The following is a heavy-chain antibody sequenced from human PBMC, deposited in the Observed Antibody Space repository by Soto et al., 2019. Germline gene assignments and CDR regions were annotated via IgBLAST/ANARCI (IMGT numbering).Heavy chain of an antibody. CDR1: GYSFTSYW. V-gene: IGHV5-10-1*01. CDR2: IDPSDSYT. CDR3: ARRGDRSEY. J-gene: IGHJ4*02. D-gene: IGHD2-15*01. Sequence: GESLKISCKGSGYSFTSYWINWVRQMPGKGLGWMGSIDPSDSYTNYSPSFQGHVTISADKSINAAYLQWSSLKASDTAMYYCARRGDRSEYWGQGTLVTVSS.